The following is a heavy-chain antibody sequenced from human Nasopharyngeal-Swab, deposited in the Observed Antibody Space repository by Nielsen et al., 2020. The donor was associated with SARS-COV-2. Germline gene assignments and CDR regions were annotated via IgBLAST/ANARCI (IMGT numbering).Heavy chain of an antibody. D-gene: IGHD3-16*02. CDR2: IHYTGKT. CDR1: GGSSSRDKYL. J-gene: IGHJ3*01. CDR3: AREVINQAVSDAFDF. Sequence: TLPLTCTVTGGSSSRDKYLRSRIRQRPGTGLEWIGYIHYTGKTYYNPSLESRLTISLDTSRNQFSLMLRSVTAADTAVYYCAREVINQAVSDAFDFWGQGTMVTVSS. V-gene: IGHV4-31*03.